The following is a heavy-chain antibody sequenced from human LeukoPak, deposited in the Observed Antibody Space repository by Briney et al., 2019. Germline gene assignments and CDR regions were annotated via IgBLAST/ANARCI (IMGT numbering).Heavy chain of an antibody. CDR3: ARPPVYSSGWDPFDY. CDR1: GYTFTSYG. J-gene: IGHJ4*02. Sequence: ASVKVSCKASGYTFTSYGISWVRQAPGQGLEWMGWISAYNGNTNYAQNLQGRVTMTTDTSTTTAYMELRSLRSDDTAVYYCARPPVYSSGWDPFDYWGQGTLVTVSS. CDR2: ISAYNGNT. V-gene: IGHV1-18*01. D-gene: IGHD6-19*01.